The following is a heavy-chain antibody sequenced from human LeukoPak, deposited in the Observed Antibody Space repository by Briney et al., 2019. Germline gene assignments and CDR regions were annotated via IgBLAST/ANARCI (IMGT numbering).Heavy chain of an antibody. CDR3: TRGVGQQLIPPDY. D-gene: IGHD6-13*01. V-gene: IGHV3-49*03. J-gene: IGHJ4*02. CDR1: GFTFGDYA. Sequence: GRSLRLSCTASGFTFGDYAMSWFRQAPGKGLEWVGFIRSKTYGGTTGYAASVKDTFTISRDDSKSVVYLHMNSLKTEDTAFYYCTRGVGQQLIPPDYWGQGTLVTVSS. CDR2: IRSKTYGGTT.